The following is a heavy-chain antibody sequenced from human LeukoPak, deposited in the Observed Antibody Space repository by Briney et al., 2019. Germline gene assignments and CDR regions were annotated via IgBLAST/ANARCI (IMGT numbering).Heavy chain of an antibody. CDR2: ISGSGTTI. V-gene: IGHV3-48*03. CDR3: AREVWTTVATSHYYYMDV. D-gene: IGHD4-17*01. Sequence: GGSLRLSCAASGFTFRTYEMNWVRQAPGKGLEWVSYISGSGTTIYYADSVKGRFTISRDNAKNSLYLQMNSLRAEDTALYDCAREVWTTVATSHYYYMDVWGKRTTVTVSS. J-gene: IGHJ6*03. CDR1: GFTFRTYE.